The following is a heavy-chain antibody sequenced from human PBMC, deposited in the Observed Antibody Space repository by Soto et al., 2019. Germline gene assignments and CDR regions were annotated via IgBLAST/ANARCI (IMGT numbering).Heavy chain of an antibody. V-gene: IGHV3-23*01. CDR1: GFTFSSYA. CDR2: ISGSGGST. Sequence: EVQLLESGGGLVQPGGSLRLSCAASGFTFSSYAMSWVRQAPGKGLEWVSAISGSGGSTYYADSVKGRFTISRDNSKNTLYLQMNSLRAEDTAVYYCAEDLRDILTGYRLDYWGQGTLVTVSS. CDR3: AEDLRDILTGYRLDY. J-gene: IGHJ4*02. D-gene: IGHD3-9*01.